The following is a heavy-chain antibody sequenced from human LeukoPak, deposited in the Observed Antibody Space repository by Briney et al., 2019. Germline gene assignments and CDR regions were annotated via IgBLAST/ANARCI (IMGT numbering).Heavy chain of an antibody. D-gene: IGHD3-10*01. CDR1: GFTFYNYV. J-gene: IGHJ4*02. CDR2: ISGTGATT. Sequence: GGSLRLSCAGSGFTFYNYVMSWVRQAPGKGLEWVSAISGTGATTYYADSVKGRFAISRDNSNNTLYLQMSSLRAEDTSVYYCAKDQRFGDLYCYRGQVTLVTVSS. CDR3: AKDQRFGDLYCY. V-gene: IGHV3-23*01.